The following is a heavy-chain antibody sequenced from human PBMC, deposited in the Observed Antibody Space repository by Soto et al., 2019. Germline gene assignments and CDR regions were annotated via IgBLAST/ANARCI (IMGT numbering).Heavy chain of an antibody. CDR2: IWYDGSNK. D-gene: IGHD3-10*01. Sequence: GGSLRLSCAASGFTFSSYGMHWVRQAPGKGLEWVAVIWYDGSNKYYADSVKGRFTISGDNSKNTLYLQMNSLRAEDTAVYYWARHYYGSGSYYSGHYYYYYGMDVWGQGATVTVSS. V-gene: IGHV3-33*01. CDR1: GFTFSSYG. J-gene: IGHJ6*02. CDR3: ARHYYGSGSYYSGHYYYYYGMDV.